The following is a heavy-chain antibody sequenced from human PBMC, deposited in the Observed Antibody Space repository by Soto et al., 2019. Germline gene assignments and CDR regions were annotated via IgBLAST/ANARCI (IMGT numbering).Heavy chain of an antibody. CDR2: INPSGGST. J-gene: IGHJ4*02. CDR3: ARVYCSGGSCYSVDY. Sequence: QVQLVQSGAEVKKPGASVKVSCKASGYTFTSYYMHWVRQAPGQGLEWMGIINPSGGSTSYAQKFQGRVTMTRDTSTSTVYMELSSLSSADTAVYYCARVYCSGGSCYSVDYWGQGTLVTVSS. CDR1: GYTFTSYY. D-gene: IGHD2-15*01. V-gene: IGHV1-46*03.